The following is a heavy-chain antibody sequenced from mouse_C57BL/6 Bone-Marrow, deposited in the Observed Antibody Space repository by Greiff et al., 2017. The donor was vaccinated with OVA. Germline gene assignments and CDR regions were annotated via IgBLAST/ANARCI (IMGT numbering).Heavy chain of an antibody. CDR3: AMYYGSSFDY. V-gene: IGHV1-81*01. Sequence: VQRVESGAELARPGASVKLSCKASGYTFTSYGISWVKQRTGQGLEWIGEIYPRSGNTYYNEKFKGKATLTADKSSSTAYMELRSLSSEDSAVYFCAMYYGSSFDYWGQGTTLTVSS. CDR2: IYPRSGNT. CDR1: GYTFTSYG. J-gene: IGHJ2*01. D-gene: IGHD1-1*01.